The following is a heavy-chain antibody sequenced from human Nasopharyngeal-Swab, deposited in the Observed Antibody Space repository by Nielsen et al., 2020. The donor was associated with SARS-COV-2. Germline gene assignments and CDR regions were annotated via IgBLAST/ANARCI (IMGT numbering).Heavy chain of an antibody. D-gene: IGHD3-22*01. Sequence: GGSLRLSCAASGFTFSSYEMNWVRQAPGKGLEWVSYISRSGSSIFYADSVKGRFTISRDDAKNSLYLQLNSLRAEDTAVYFCARVIYYSDTSGSYYFDYWGQGSLVTVAS. J-gene: IGHJ4*02. CDR1: GFTFSSYE. CDR3: ARVIYYSDTSGSYYFDY. V-gene: IGHV3-48*03. CDR2: ISRSGSSI.